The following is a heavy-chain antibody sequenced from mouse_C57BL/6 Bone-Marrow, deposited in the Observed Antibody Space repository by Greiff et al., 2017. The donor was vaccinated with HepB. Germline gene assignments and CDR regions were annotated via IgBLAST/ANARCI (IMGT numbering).Heavy chain of an antibody. V-gene: IGHV5-9-1*02. CDR3: TRDAVLYYFDY. Sequence: EVKLVESGEGLVKPGGSLKLSCAASGFTFSSYAMSWVRQTPEKRLEWVAYISSGGDYIYYADTVKGRFTISRDNARNTLYLQMSSLTSEDTAMYYCTRDAVLYYFDYWGQGTTLTVSS. J-gene: IGHJ2*01. CDR2: ISSGGDYI. CDR1: GFTFSSYA.